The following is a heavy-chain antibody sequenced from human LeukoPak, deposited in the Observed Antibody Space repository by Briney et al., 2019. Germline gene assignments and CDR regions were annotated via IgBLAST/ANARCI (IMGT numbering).Heavy chain of an antibody. J-gene: IGHJ6*02. Sequence: GESLKISCKGSGYSFTSYWISWVRQMPGKGLEWMGRIDPSDSYTSYRPPFQGHVTISTDKSISTAYLQWSSLKASDTAMYYCARQFYYGSGRGYGMDVWGQGTTVTVSS. D-gene: IGHD3-10*01. CDR2: IDPSDSYT. V-gene: IGHV5-10-1*01. CDR3: ARQFYYGSGRGYGMDV. CDR1: GYSFTSYW.